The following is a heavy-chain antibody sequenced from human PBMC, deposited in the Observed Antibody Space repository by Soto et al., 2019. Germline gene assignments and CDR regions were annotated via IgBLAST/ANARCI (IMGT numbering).Heavy chain of an antibody. CDR2: IIPIFGTA. CDR1: GGTFSSYA. Sequence: SVKVSCKASGGTFSSYAISWVRQAPGQGLEWMGGIIPIFGTANYAQKFQGRVTITADESTSTAYMELSSLRSEDTAVYYCARNSWVARSYYDSSGYRYYFDYWGQGTLVTVAS. J-gene: IGHJ4*02. V-gene: IGHV1-69*13. D-gene: IGHD3-22*01. CDR3: ARNSWVARSYYDSSGYRYYFDY.